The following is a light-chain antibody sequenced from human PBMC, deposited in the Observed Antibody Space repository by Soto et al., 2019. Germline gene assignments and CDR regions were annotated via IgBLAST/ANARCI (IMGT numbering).Light chain of an antibody. CDR3: QQRSNWPQLT. CDR1: QSVSSF. V-gene: IGKV3-11*01. J-gene: IGKJ4*01. Sequence: EIVLTQSPATLSLSPGERATLSCRASQSVSSFLAWYQQKPGQAPRLLIHDTSNRATGIPARFSGSGSGTDFTLTISSLEPLDFAVYYCQQRSNWPQLTFGGGTKVEIK. CDR2: DTS.